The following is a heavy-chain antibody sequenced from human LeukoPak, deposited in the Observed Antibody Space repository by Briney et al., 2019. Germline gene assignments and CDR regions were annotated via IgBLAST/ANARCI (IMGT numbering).Heavy chain of an antibody. J-gene: IGHJ4*01. CDR1: GFTFTSYW. D-gene: IGHD6-19*01. Sequence: GGSLRLSCEASGFTFTSYWISWVRQAPGKGLEWVANIRPDGNEKYYVDSVKGRFTISRDSAKNPVYLQMDSLRVEDTAVYYCARQLFTSGYYWGYSGHGTLVSVSS. CDR3: ARQLFTSGYYWGY. V-gene: IGHV3-7*02. CDR2: IRPDGNEK.